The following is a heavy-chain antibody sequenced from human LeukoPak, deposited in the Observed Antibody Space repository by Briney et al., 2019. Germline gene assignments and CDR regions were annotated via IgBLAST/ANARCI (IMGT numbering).Heavy chain of an antibody. CDR2: IWYDGSNK. CDR1: GFTFSSYG. D-gene: IGHD5-18*01. CDR3: ARDAAVDEDTAMANLFDY. V-gene: IGHV3-33*08. Sequence: PGGSLRLSCAASGFTFSSYGMHWVRQAPGKGLEWVAVIWYDGSNKYYADSVKGRFTISRDNSKNTVYLQMNSLRAEDTAVYYCARDAAVDEDTAMANLFDYWGQGTLVTVSS. J-gene: IGHJ4*02.